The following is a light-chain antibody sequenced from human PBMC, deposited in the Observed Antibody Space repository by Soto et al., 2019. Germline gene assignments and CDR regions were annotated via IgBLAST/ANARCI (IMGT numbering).Light chain of an antibody. CDR1: SSDVGGYNY. Sequence: QSALTQPASVSGSPGQSITISCAGTSSDVGGYNYVSWYQQHPGKAPKLRIYEVSNRPSGVSSRFSGSKSGNSASLTISWLRAEDEADYYCSSYTTSSTLYVFGTGTKLTVL. CDR2: EVS. CDR3: SSYTTSSTLYV. V-gene: IGLV2-14*01. J-gene: IGLJ1*01.